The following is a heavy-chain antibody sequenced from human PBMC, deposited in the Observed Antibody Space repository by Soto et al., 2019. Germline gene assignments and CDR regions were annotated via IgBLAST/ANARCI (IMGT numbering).Heavy chain of an antibody. V-gene: IGHV3-48*02. D-gene: IGHD3-3*01. CDR3: ARGRRFTFGVVPNWGNNWFDP. J-gene: IGHJ5*02. Sequence: GGSLRLSCAASGFAFSSYSMNWVRQAPGKGLEWVSYISSSSSTIYYADSVKGRFTISRDNAKNSLYLQMNSLRDEDTAVYYCARGRRFTFGVVPNWGNNWFDPWGQGTLVTVSS. CDR1: GFAFSSYS. CDR2: ISSSSSTI.